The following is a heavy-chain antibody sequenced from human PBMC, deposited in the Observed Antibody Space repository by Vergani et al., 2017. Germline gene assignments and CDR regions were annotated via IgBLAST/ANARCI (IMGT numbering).Heavy chain of an antibody. J-gene: IGHJ4*02. CDR3: ARDRLAHSSGWYGVFDY. D-gene: IGHD6-19*01. CDR2: IYYSGST. CDR1: GGSISSSSYY. Sequence: QVQLQESGPGLVKPSETLSLTCTVSGGSISSSSYYWGWIRQPPGKGLEWIGSIYYSGSTYYNPSLKSRVTISVDTSKNQFSLKLSSVTAADTAVYYCARDRLAHSSGWYGVFDYWGQGTLVTVSS. V-gene: IGHV4-39*07.